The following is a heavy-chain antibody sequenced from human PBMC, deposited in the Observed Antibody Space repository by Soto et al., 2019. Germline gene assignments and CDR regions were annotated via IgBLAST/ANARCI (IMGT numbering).Heavy chain of an antibody. J-gene: IGHJ6*02. D-gene: IGHD3-3*01. CDR1: GYTFTSYG. Sequence: DLVKGSCKASGYTFTSYGISWVRQVHGQGLEWLGWMSAYNGNINYAQKLKGRVTMNTDPSTSIAYIKLRSLTSEDTAVYYCARDDFWSGYSVRGYYYYGMDVWGQGTTVTVSS. CDR2: MSAYNGNI. V-gene: IGHV1-18*01. CDR3: ARDDFWSGYSVRGYYYYGMDV.